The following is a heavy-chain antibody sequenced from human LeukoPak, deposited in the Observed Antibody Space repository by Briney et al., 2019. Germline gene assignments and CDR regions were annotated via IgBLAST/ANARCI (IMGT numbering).Heavy chain of an antibody. CDR3: ARGSLRWQLKVGWFDP. J-gene: IGHJ5*02. D-gene: IGHD4-23*01. CDR1: GGSFSGYY. CDR2: INHSGST. V-gene: IGHV4-34*01. Sequence: SETLSLTCAVYGGSFSGYYWSWIRQPPGEGLEWIGEINHSGSTNYNPSLKSRVTISVDASKNQFSLKLSSVTAADTAVYYCARGSLRWQLKVGWFDPWGQGTLVTVSS.